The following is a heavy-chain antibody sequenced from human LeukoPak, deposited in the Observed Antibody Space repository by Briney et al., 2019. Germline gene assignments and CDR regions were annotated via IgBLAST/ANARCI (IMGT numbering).Heavy chain of an antibody. Sequence: ASVKVSCKASGYTFTGYYMHWVRQAPGQGLEWMGWINPNSGGTNYAQKFQGRATMTRDTSISTAYMELSRLRSDDTAVYYCARGDVRITIFGVAPAWFDPWGQGTLVTVSS. CDR2: INPNSGGT. J-gene: IGHJ5*02. V-gene: IGHV1-2*02. CDR1: GYTFTGYY. CDR3: ARGDVRITIFGVAPAWFDP. D-gene: IGHD3-3*01.